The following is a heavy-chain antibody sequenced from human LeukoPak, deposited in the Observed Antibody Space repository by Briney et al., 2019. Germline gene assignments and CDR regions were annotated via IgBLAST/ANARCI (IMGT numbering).Heavy chain of an antibody. CDR3: ATADCSGGSCYFTFDY. J-gene: IGHJ4*02. D-gene: IGHD2-15*01. V-gene: IGHV1-24*01. CDR2: FDPEDGET. CDR1: GYTLTELS. Sequence: ASAKVSCKVSGYTLTELSMHWVRQAPGKGLEWMGGFDPEDGETIYAQKFQGRVTMTEDTSTGTAYMELSSLRSEDTAVYYCATADCSGGSCYFTFDYWGQGTLVTVSS.